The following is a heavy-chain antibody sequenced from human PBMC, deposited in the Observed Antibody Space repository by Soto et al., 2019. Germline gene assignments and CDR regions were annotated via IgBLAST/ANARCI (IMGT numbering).Heavy chain of an antibody. J-gene: IGHJ1*01. V-gene: IGHV4-39*01. CDR1: GDSLSYSRYY. D-gene: IGHD3-10*01. Sequence: SETLSLTCSVSGDSLSYSRYYWAWIRQPPGRGLEWIGTIYYTGSTLYNPSLKSRLTISVDTSKNQFSLQLTSVTAADTAVYFCSSHSGSGSYSTPAHCGQGTLVTVSS. CDR3: SSHSGSGSYSTPAH. CDR2: IYYTGST.